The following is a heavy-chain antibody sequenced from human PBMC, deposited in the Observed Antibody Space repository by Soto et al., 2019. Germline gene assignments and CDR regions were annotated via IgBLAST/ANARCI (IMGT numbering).Heavy chain of an antibody. V-gene: IGHV1-24*01. CDR1: GYTLTELS. CDR2: FDPEDGET. CDR3: ATIQFPHYYMDV. J-gene: IGHJ6*03. Sequence: ASVKVSCKVSGYTLTELSMHWVRQAPGKGLEWMGGFDPEDGETIYAQKLQGRVTMTEDTSTDTAYMELSSLRSEDTAVYYCATIQFPHYYMDVWGKGTTVTVSS.